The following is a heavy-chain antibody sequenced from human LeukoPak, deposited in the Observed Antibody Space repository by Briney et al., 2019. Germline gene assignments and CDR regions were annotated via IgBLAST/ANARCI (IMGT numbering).Heavy chain of an antibody. CDR3: ARDPAGYCSGGSCPPGAGYYYYYYMDV. Sequence: AGGSLRLSCAASGFTFSSYAMSWVRQAPGKGLEWVSAISGSGGSTYYADSVKGRFTISRDNSKNTLYLQMNSLRAEDTAVYYCARDPAGYCSGGSCPPGAGYYYYYYMDVWGKGTTVTVSS. V-gene: IGHV3-23*01. CDR2: ISGSGGST. D-gene: IGHD2-15*01. J-gene: IGHJ6*03. CDR1: GFTFSSYA.